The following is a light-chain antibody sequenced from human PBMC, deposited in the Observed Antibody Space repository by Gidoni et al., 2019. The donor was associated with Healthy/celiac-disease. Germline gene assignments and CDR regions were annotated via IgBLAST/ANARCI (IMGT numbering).Light chain of an antibody. Sequence: VALGERATINCKSSQSVLYSSNNKNYLAWYQQKPGQPPKLLIYWASTRESGVPDRFSGSGSGTDFTLTISSLQAEDVAVYYCQQYYSTPLTFGGXTKVEIK. CDR2: WAS. V-gene: IGKV4-1*01. CDR3: QQYYSTPLT. J-gene: IGKJ4*01. CDR1: QSVLYSSNNKNY.